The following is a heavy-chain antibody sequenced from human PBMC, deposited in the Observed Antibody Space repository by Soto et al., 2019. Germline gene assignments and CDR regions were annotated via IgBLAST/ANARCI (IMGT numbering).Heavy chain of an antibody. CDR2: INHSGST. Sequence: SETLSLTCAVYGGSFSGYYRSWIRQPPGKGLEWIGEINHSGSTNYNPSLKSRVTISVDTSKNQFSLKLSSVTAADTAVYYCARGGNCSGGSCRQFDYWGQGTLVTVSS. CDR1: GGSFSGYY. J-gene: IGHJ4*02. V-gene: IGHV4-34*01. D-gene: IGHD2-15*01. CDR3: ARGGNCSGGSCRQFDY.